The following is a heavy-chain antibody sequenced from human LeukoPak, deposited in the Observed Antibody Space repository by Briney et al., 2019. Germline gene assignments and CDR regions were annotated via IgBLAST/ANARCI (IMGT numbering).Heavy chain of an antibody. CDR2: ISTSSSTI. CDR1: GFTFSNYA. J-gene: IGHJ4*02. CDR3: ARTDRQYSGGTEDY. Sequence: GVSLRLSCSASGFTFSNYAMIWVRQAPGKGLEWVSYISTSSSTIYYADSVKGRFTISRDNAKNSLYLQMNSLRAEDTAVYYCARTDRQYSGGTEDYWGQGTLVTVSS. V-gene: IGHV3-48*04. D-gene: IGHD5-12*01.